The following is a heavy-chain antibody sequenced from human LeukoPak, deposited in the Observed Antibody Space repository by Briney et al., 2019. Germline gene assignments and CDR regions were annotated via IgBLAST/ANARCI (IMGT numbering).Heavy chain of an antibody. Sequence: SETLSLTCTVSGGSISSYYWSWIRQPPGKGLEWIGYIYYSGSTNYNPSLKSRVTISVDTSKNQFSLRLSSVTAADTAVYYCARHLGYFDLWGRGTLVTVSS. CDR3: ARHLGYFDL. CDR1: GGSISSYY. J-gene: IGHJ2*01. CDR2: IYYSGST. V-gene: IGHV4-59*08.